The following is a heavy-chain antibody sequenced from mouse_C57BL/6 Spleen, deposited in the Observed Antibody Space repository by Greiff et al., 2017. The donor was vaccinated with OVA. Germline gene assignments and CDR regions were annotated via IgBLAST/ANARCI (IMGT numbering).Heavy chain of an antibody. CDR3: ATGNAMDY. V-gene: IGHV1-18*01. J-gene: IGHJ4*01. D-gene: IGHD4-1*01. CDR1: GYTFTDYN. CDR2: INPNNGGT. Sequence: LVKPGASVKIPCKASGYTFTDYNMDWVKQSHGKSLEWIGDINPNNGGTIYNQKFKGKATLTVDKSSSTAYMELRSLTSEDTAVYYCATGNAMDYWGQGTSVTVSS.